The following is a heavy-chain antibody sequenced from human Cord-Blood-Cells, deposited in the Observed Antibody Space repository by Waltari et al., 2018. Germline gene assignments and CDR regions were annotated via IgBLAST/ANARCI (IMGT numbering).Heavy chain of an antibody. V-gene: IGHV4-38-2*02. CDR2: IYHSGGT. CDR3: ARDSIEYQLLSAYYYYYCMDV. D-gene: IGHD2-2*01. Sequence: VQLQESGPGLVKPSETLSLTCTVSGYSINSGYYWGWILQPPGKGLEWIVSIYHSGGTDFNPALKSRVTRSVYTAKNRFSLKLSSVTAAHTAVYYCARDSIEYQLLSAYYYYYCMDVGGKGTTVTVSS. J-gene: IGHJ6*03. CDR1: GYSINSGYY.